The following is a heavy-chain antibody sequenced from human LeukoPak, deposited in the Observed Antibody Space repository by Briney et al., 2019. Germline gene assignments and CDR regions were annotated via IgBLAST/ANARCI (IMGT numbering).Heavy chain of an antibody. CDR3: ARFTYYYDSSGYLDY. D-gene: IGHD3-22*01. J-gene: IGHJ4*02. CDR1: GGTFSSYA. Sequence: ASVKVSCKASGGTFSSYAISWVRQAPGQGLEWMGWISAYNGNTNYAQKLQGRVTMTTDTSTSTAYMELRSLRSDDTAVYYCARFTYYYDSSGYLDYWGQGTLVTVSS. V-gene: IGHV1-18*01. CDR2: ISAYNGNT.